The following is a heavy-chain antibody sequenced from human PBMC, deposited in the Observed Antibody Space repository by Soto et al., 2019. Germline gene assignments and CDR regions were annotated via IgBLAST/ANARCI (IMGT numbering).Heavy chain of an antibody. V-gene: IGHV3-23*01. D-gene: IGHD3-10*01. CDR2: ISGSGGST. CDR3: AKLDMVRGAIHHIHYYFDY. J-gene: IGHJ4*02. Sequence: PGGSLRLSCAASGFTFSSYAMSWVRQAPGKGLEWVSAISGSGGSTYYADSVKGRFTISRDNSKNTLYLQMNSLRAEDTAVYYCAKLDMVRGAIHHIHYYFDYWGQGTLVTVSS. CDR1: GFTFSSYA.